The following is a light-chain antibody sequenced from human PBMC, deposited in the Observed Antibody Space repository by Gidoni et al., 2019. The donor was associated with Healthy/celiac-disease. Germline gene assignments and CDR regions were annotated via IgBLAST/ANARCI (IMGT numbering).Light chain of an antibody. Sequence: DIQMTQSPSSLSASVGDRVTITCRASQSISSYLNWYQQKPGKAPKLLIYAAFSLQSGVPSRFSGSGSGTDFTLTISSLQPEDFATYYCQQSYSTLSTFGQGTKLEIK. CDR3: QQSYSTLST. CDR2: AAF. CDR1: QSISSY. J-gene: IGKJ2*02. V-gene: IGKV1-39*01.